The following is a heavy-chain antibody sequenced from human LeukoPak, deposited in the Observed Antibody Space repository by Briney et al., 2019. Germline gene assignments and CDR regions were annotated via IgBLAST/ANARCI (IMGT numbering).Heavy chain of an antibody. CDR2: IIPIFGTA. CDR1: GGTFSSYA. V-gene: IGHV1-69*13. Sequence: SVKVSCKASGGTFSSYAISWVRQAPGQGLEWMGGIIPIFGTANYAQKFQGRVTITADESTSTAYMELSSLRSEDTAVYYCARTTGAVGGSWYPGYYYYGMDVWGQGTTVTVSS. D-gene: IGHD6-13*01. CDR3: ARTTGAVGGSWYPGYYYYGMDV. J-gene: IGHJ6*02.